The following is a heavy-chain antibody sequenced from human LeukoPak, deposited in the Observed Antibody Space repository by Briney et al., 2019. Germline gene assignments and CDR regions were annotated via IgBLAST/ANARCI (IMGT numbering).Heavy chain of an antibody. V-gene: IGHV3-21*01. CDR3: ARESLGSSGYYRDY. CDR2: ISSSSSYI. J-gene: IGHJ4*02. D-gene: IGHD3-22*01. CDR1: GFTFSSYS. Sequence: GGSLRLSCAASGFTFSSYSMTWVRQAPGKGLEWVSSISSSSSYIYYADSVKGRFTISRDNAKNSLYLQMNSLRAEDTAVYYCARESLGSSGYYRDYWGQGTLVTVSS.